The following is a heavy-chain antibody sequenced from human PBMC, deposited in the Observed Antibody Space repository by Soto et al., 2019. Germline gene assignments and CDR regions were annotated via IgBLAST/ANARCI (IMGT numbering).Heavy chain of an antibody. Sequence: GGSLRLSCAASGFTFDDYAMHWVRQAPGKGLEWVSGISWNSGSIGYADSVKGRFTISRDNAKNSLYLQMNSLRAEDTALYYCAKGMENYYDSSGYYDYWGQGTLATVSS. CDR3: AKGMENYYDSSGYYDY. J-gene: IGHJ4*02. CDR2: ISWNSGSI. D-gene: IGHD3-22*01. V-gene: IGHV3-9*01. CDR1: GFTFDDYA.